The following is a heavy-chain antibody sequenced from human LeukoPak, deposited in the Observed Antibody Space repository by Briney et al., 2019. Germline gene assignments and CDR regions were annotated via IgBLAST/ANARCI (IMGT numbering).Heavy chain of an antibody. CDR1: GITFNNAW. J-gene: IGHJ4*02. D-gene: IGHD3-9*01. CDR3: TADQRHFDWLSEY. Sequence: PGGSLRLSCAASGITFNNAWMSWVRQAPGKGLEWVGRIKSKADGGTTDYAAPVKGRFTISRDDSKNTVYLQMNSLKTEDTAVYYCTADQRHFDWLSEYWGQGTLVTVSS. V-gene: IGHV3-15*01. CDR2: IKSKADGGTT.